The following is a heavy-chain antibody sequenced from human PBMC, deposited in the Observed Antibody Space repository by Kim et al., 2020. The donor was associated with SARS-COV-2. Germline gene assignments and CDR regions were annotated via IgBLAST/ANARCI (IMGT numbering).Heavy chain of an antibody. CDR1: GFPFSNVW. CDR2: IKSKTDGEAT. CDR3: TTLISAAGRGY. V-gene: IGHV3-15*01. D-gene: IGHD6-13*01. J-gene: IGHJ4*02. Sequence: GGSLRLSCAASGFPFSNVWMSWVRQAPGRGLESVGRIKSKTDGEATDYAAPVKGRFTMSRDDSKNTLHLQMNSLETEDTGVYYCTTLISAAGRGYWGQGTLVTVSS.